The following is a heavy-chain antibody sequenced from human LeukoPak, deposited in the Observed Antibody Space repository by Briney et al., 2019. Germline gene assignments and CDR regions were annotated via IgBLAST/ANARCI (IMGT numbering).Heavy chain of an antibody. CDR3: ARAERLRHLIDY. D-gene: IGHD5-12*01. J-gene: IGHJ4*02. V-gene: IGHV3-21*01. Sequence: PGGSLRLSCAASGFTFSSYGMHWVRQALGKGLEWVSSISSSSSYIYYADSVKGRFTISRDNAKNSLYLQMNSLRAEDTAVYYCARAERLRHLIDYWGQGTLVTVSS. CDR2: ISSSSSYI. CDR1: GFTFSSYG.